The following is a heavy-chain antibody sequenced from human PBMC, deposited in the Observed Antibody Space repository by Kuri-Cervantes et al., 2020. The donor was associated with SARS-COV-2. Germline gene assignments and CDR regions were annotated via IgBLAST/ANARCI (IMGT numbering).Heavy chain of an antibody. CDR1: GGSISSYY. J-gene: IGHJ6*03. CDR3: AGRGHSYGYEGYYYYMDV. V-gene: IGHV4-59*12. CDR2: IYHSGST. D-gene: IGHD5-18*01. Sequence: SETLSLTCTVSGGSISSYYWSWIRQPPGKGLEWIGYIYHSGSTNYNPSLKSRVTISVVTSKNQFSLKLSSVTAADTAVYYCAGRGHSYGYEGYYYYMDVWGKGTTVTVSS.